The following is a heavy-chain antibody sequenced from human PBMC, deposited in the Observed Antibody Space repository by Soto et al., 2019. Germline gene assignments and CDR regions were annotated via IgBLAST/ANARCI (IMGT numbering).Heavy chain of an antibody. CDR3: ARRQEQIVRTYDFDY. V-gene: IGHV4-39*01. D-gene: IGHD6-6*01. CDR2: IYYSGST. J-gene: IGHJ4*02. Sequence: SETLSLTCTVSGGSISSSSYYWGWIRQPPGKGLEWIGSIYYSGSTYYNPSLKSRVTISVDTSKNQFSLKLSSVTAADTAVYYCARRQEQIVRTYDFDYWGQGTLVTVSS. CDR1: GGSISSSSYY.